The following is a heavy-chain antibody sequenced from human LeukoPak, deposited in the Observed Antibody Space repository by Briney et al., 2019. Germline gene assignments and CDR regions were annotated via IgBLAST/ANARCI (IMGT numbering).Heavy chain of an antibody. CDR2: INSDGGTT. J-gene: IGHJ4*02. CDR1: GFTFTNYW. Sequence: RGSLRLSCAASGFTFTNYWMHWVRQAPGKGLVWVSRINSDGGTTRYADSVRGRFTISRDNAKNTLHLQMNSLKAEDTGVYYCGRDRGALDYWGQGTLVTVSS. D-gene: IGHD3-10*01. CDR3: GRDRGALDY. V-gene: IGHV3-74*01.